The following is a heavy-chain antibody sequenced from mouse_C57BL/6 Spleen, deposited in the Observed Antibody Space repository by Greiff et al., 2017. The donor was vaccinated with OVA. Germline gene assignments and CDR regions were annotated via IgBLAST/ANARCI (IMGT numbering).Heavy chain of an antibody. V-gene: IGHV5-4*01. D-gene: IGHD2-5*01. Sequence: EVMLVEPGGGLVKPGGSLKLSCAASGFTFSSYAMSWVRQTPEKRLEWVATISDGGSYTYYPDNVKGRFTISRDNAKNNLYLQMSHLKSEDSAMYYCARENYYSNWSLFDYWGQGTTLTVAS. J-gene: IGHJ2*01. CDR1: GFTFSSYA. CDR2: ISDGGSYT. CDR3: ARENYYSNWSLFDY.